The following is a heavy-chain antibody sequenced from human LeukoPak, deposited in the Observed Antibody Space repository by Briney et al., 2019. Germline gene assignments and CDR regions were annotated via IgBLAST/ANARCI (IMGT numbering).Heavy chain of an antibody. CDR2: INPNSGGT. J-gene: IGHJ4*02. CDR1: GYTFTGYY. D-gene: IGHD2-2*01. CDR3: AREGEYCSSTSCYPDY. Sequence: ASVKVSCKASGYTFTGYYMHWVRQAPGQGLEWMGWINPNSGGTNYAQKFQGWVTMTRDTSISTAYMELSRLRSDDTAVYYCAREGEYCSSTSCYPDYWGQGTLVTVSS. V-gene: IGHV1-2*04.